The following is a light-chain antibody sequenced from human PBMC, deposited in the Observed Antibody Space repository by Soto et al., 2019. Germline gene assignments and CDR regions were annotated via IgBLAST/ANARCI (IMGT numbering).Light chain of an antibody. J-gene: IGLJ1*01. Sequence: QSALTQPASVSGSPGQSIAISCTGSSSDVGIYNYVSWYQQHPGKVPKLIIYEVTNRPSGVSNRFSGSKSGNTASLTISGLQAEDEADYYFSSYTTSSTRVFGTGTKLTV. CDR2: EVT. CDR3: SSYTTSSTRV. V-gene: IGLV2-14*01. CDR1: SSDVGIYNY.